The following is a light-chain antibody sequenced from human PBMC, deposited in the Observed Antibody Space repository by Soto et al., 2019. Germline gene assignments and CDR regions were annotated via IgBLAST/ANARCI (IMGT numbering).Light chain of an antibody. CDR2: KAS. V-gene: IGKV1-5*03. CDR1: QTISSW. J-gene: IGKJ5*01. CDR3: QQSYSTPV. Sequence: DIQMTQSPSTLSGSVGDRFTITCRASQTISSWLAWYQQKPGKAPKLLIYKASTLKSGVPSRFSGSGSGTEFTLTISSLQPEDFATYYCQQSYSTPVFGQGTRLEIK.